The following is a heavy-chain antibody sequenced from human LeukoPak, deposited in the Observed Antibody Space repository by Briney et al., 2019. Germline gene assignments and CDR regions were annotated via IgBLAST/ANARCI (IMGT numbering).Heavy chain of an antibody. D-gene: IGHD2-8*02. Sequence: PGGSLRLSCAASGFTFSSFSMNWVRQAPGKGLVWVSRINSDGSSTNYADSVKGRFTISRDNAKNTLYLQMNSLRDEDTAVYYCARELRVLPDIWGQGTMVTVSS. CDR1: GFTFSSFS. CDR2: INSDGSST. J-gene: IGHJ3*02. V-gene: IGHV3-74*01. CDR3: ARELRVLPDI.